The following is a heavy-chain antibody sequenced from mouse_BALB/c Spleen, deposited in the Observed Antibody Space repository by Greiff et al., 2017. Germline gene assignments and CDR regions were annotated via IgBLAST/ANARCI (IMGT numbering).Heavy chain of an antibody. CDR1: GFSLTGYG. J-gene: IGHJ4*01. D-gene: IGHD2-14*01. Sequence: QVQLKESGPGLVAPSQSLSITCTVSGFSLTGYGVNWVRQPPGKGLEWLGMIWGDGSTDYNSALKSRLSISKDNSKSQVFLKMNSLQTDDTARYYCARAYYRYPMDYWGQGTSVTVSS. CDR3: ARAYYRYPMDY. CDR2: IWGDGST. V-gene: IGHV2-6-7*01.